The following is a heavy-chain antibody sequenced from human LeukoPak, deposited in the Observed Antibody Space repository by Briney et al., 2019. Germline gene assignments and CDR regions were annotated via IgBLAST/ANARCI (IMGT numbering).Heavy chain of an antibody. CDR3: TLYSDTIGKPRFDD. CDR1: GFTFSTYA. CDR2: ITGSGGGT. D-gene: IGHD3-22*01. J-gene: IGHJ4*02. V-gene: IGHV3-23*01. Sequence: PGGSLRLSCAASGFTFSTYALSWVRQAPGKRLQWVAAITGSGGGTYYTDSVKGRFTISRDNSKNTLYLQMSSLRAEDTVLYYCTLYSDTIGKPRFDDWGQGTLVTVSS.